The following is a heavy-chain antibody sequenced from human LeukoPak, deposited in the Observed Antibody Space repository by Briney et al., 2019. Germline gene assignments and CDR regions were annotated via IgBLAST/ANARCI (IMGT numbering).Heavy chain of an antibody. V-gene: IGHV4-59*01. J-gene: IGHJ3*02. D-gene: IGHD6-19*01. CDR1: GGSISSYY. CDR2: IYYSGST. CDR3: ARGPIAVAGIGSDAFDI. Sequence: SETLSLTCTVSGGSISSYYWSWIRQPPGKGLEWIGYIYYSGSTNYNPSLKSRVTISVDTSKNQFSLKLSSVTAADTAVYYCARGPIAVAGIGSDAFDIWGQGTMVTVSS.